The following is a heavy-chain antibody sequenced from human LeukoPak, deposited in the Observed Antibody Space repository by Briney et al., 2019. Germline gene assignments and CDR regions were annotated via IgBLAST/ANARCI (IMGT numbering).Heavy chain of an antibody. Sequence: ASVKVSCKASGFTFPTYGISWVRQARGQGLEWMGWISTYNGNTNTDNAQKLQGRVTMTTVASTSTAYMELRSLRSDDTAVYYCARDRRQQLVLLFSENNWFDPWGQGTLVTVSS. V-gene: IGHV1-18*01. CDR2: ISTYNGNT. J-gene: IGHJ5*02. CDR3: ARDRRQQLVLLFSENNWFDP. CDR1: GFTFPTYG. D-gene: IGHD6-13*01.